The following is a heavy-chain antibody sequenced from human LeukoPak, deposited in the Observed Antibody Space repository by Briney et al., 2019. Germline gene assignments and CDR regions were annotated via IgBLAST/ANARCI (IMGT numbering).Heavy chain of an antibody. V-gene: IGHV4-34*01. CDR2: INHSGST. Sequence: PSETLSLTCAVYGGSFSGYYWSWIRQPPGKGLEWIGEINHSGSTNYNPSLKSRVTISVDTSKNQFSLKLSSVTAADTAVYHCARGDLMDFDYWGQGTLVTVSS. J-gene: IGHJ4*02. CDR3: ARGDLMDFDY. CDR1: GGSFSGYY. D-gene: IGHD5-24*01.